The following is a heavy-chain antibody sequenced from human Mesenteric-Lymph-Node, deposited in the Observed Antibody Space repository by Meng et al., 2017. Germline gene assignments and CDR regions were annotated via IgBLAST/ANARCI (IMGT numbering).Heavy chain of an antibody. CDR3: ARHAGKGYSSSWSEYYFDY. Sequence: GESLKISCAASGFTFSSYAMSWVRQAPGKGLEWVSAISGSGGSTYYADSVKGRFPISRDNSKNTLYLQMNSLRAEDTAMYYCARHAGKGYSSSWSEYYFDYWGQGTLVTVSS. CDR1: GFTFSSYA. V-gene: IGHV3-23*01. J-gene: IGHJ4*02. D-gene: IGHD6-13*01. CDR2: ISGSGGST.